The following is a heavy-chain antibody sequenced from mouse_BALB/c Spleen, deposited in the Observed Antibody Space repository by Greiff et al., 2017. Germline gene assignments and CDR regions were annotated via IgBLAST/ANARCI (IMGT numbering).Heavy chain of an antibody. J-gene: IGHJ1*01. D-gene: IGHD2-1*01. CDR3: TRIYYGNWYFDV. CDR1: GFTFSNYW. V-gene: IGHV6-6*02. Sequence: EVKLVESGGGLVQPGGSMKLSCVASGFTFSNYWMNWVRQSPEKGLEWVAEIRLKSNNYATHYAESVKGRFTISRDDSKSSVYLQMNNLRAEDTGIYYCTRIYYGNWYFDVWGAGTTVTVSS. CDR2: IRLKSNNYAT.